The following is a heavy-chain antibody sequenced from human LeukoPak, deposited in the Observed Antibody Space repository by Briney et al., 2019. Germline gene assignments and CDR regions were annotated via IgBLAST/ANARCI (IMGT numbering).Heavy chain of an antibody. D-gene: IGHD3-22*01. CDR1: GFTFSSHA. V-gene: IGHV3-23*01. CDR2: LSAGGIT. J-gene: IGHJ4*02. CDR3: VYYDSSGYGYGRLRY. Sequence: GGSLRLSCAASGFTFSSHALGWVRQTPGKGLEWISNLSAGGITLYADSVKGRFSISRDNYKNTLYLQMTGLGAEDTALYFCVYYDSSGYGYGRLRYWGQGTPAIVSS.